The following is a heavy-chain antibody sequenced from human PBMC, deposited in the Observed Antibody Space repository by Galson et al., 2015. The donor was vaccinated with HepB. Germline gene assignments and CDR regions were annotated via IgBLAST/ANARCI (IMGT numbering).Heavy chain of an antibody. CDR3: ARDLTGYSSTWRRYWFFDL. D-gene: IGHD6-13*01. V-gene: IGHV3-48*04. CDR1: GFTFSSYS. CDR2: ISSSSTTI. J-gene: IGHJ2*01. Sequence: SLRLSCAASGFTFSSYSMNWVRRAPGKGLEWVSFISSSSTTIYYADSVKGRFTISRDGAKNSLYLQMNSLRAEDTAVYYCARDLTGYSSTWRRYWFFDLWGRGTLVTVSS.